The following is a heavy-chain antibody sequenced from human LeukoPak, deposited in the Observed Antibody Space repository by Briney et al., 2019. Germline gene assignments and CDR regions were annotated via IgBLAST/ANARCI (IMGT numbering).Heavy chain of an antibody. Sequence: SQPLSLTCTVSGDSVTSRGYSWTWIRQPPGKGLEWIGYICCSGDTHYNSSLKSRLTISVDASKNQFSLRLTSVTAADTAVYFCARDVLLTSSTDAFDIWGRGT. V-gene: IGHV4-31*03. CDR2: ICCSGDT. CDR1: GDSVTSRGYS. CDR3: ARDVLLTSSTDAFDI. J-gene: IGHJ3*02. D-gene: IGHD2-2*01.